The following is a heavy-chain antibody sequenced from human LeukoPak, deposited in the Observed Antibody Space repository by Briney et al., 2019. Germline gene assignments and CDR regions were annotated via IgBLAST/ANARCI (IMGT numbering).Heavy chain of an antibody. CDR1: GYNFTSYW. CDR2: LDPSDSYT. Sequence: GESLKISFKGSGYNFTSYWISWVRQMPGKGLEWMGRLDPSDSYTNYSPSFQGHVTISADKSISTAYLQWSSLKASDTAMYYCARLRDGSLDYWGQGTLVTVSS. J-gene: IGHJ4*02. V-gene: IGHV5-10-1*01. CDR3: ARLRDGSLDY.